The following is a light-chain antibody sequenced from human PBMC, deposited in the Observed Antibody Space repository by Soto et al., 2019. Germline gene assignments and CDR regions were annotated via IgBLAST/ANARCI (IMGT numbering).Light chain of an antibody. CDR1: SSDVGNYDY. J-gene: IGLJ1*01. CDR2: AVS. CDR3: TSYTPSSTDV. V-gene: IGLV2-14*03. Sequence: QSALTQPASVSGSPGQSITISCTGTSSDVGNYDYVSWYQQYPGKAPRLMIYAVSRRPSGVSTRFSGSKSGNTASLTISARQAEDEADYYCTSYTPSSTDVFGTGTKVTVL.